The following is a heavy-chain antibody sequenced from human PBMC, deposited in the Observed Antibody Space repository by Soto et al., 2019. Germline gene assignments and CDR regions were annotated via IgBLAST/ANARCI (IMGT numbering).Heavy chain of an antibody. CDR3: TRKVDTPMASGYNWCDP. J-gene: IGHJ5*02. CDR1: GFTLGDYV. D-gene: IGHD5-18*01. CDR2: IRSKAFGETT. Sequence: GGSLRLSCTTSGFTLGDYVMTWVRKAPGKGLEWVSFIRSKAFGETTEYAASVRGRFIISRDDSRSIAYLQMNSLKTEDTAVYYCTRKVDTPMASGYNWCDPWGQGTLVTVS. V-gene: IGHV3-49*04.